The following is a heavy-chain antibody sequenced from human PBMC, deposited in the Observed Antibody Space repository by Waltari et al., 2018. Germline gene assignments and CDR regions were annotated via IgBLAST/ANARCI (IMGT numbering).Heavy chain of an antibody. CDR1: GYNCNSHY. J-gene: IGHJ6*02. CDR3: ARQNSYGYPYYGMDV. CDR2: IYPGNSDI. Sequence: EVQLEQSGAEVKKPGESLKISCKGSGYNCNSHYIAGVRQRPGKGLEWMGIIYPGNSDIRYSPSFQGQVTFSADKSISAAYLQWSSLKASDTAIYYCARQNSYGYPYYGMDVWGPGTTVTVSS. D-gene: IGHD5-18*01. V-gene: IGHV5-51*03.